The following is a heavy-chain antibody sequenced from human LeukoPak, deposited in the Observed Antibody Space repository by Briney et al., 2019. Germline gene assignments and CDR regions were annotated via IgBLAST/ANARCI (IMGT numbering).Heavy chain of an antibody. D-gene: IGHD1-1*01. Sequence: ASVKVSCKASGYTFTIYGISWVRQAPGQGLEWMGWISAYNGNTNYAQKLQGRVTMTTDTSTSTAYMELRSLRSDDTAVYYCARGTVQLERRRYFDYWGQGTLVTVSS. CDR3: ARGTVQLERRRYFDY. CDR1: GYTFTIYG. J-gene: IGHJ4*02. V-gene: IGHV1-18*01. CDR2: ISAYNGNT.